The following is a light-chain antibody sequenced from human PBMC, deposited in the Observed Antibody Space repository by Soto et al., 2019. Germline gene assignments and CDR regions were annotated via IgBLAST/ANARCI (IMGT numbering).Light chain of an antibody. Sequence: QSVLTQPASVSGSPGQSITISCTGTSSDVGSYNLVSWYQQHPGKAPKLMIYEGSKRPSGVSNRFSGSKSGNTASLTISGLQAEDEADYYCCSDAGSLVFGGGTKLTVL. CDR2: EGS. CDR1: SSDVGSYNL. V-gene: IGLV2-23*01. CDR3: CSDAGSLV. J-gene: IGLJ2*01.